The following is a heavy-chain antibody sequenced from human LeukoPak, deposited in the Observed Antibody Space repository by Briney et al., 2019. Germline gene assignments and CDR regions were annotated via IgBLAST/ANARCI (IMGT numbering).Heavy chain of an antibody. Sequence: GGSLRLSCAASGFTFSSYSMNWVRQAPGKGLEWVSSISSSSSYIYYADSVKGRFTISRDNAKNSLYLQMNSLRAEDTAVYYCARDRVTTSSSWYLDLWGRGTLVTVSS. CDR3: ARDRVTTSSSWYLDL. V-gene: IGHV3-21*01. CDR2: ISSSSSYI. J-gene: IGHJ2*01. CDR1: GFTFSSYS. D-gene: IGHD4-17*01.